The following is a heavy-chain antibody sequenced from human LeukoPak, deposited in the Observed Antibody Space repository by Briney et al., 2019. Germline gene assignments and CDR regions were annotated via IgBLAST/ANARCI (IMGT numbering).Heavy chain of an antibody. J-gene: IGHJ6*02. V-gene: IGHV1-18*01. CDR2: ISAYNGNT. Sequence: GASVKVSCKASGYTLTSYGISWVRQAPGQGLERMGWISAYNGNTKYAQTLQGTVTLTTDKSTSTAYMELRRLRSDDTAVYYCAREPPEDIVVVPAAMYYYYYGMDVWGQGTTVTVSS. CDR3: AREPPEDIVVVPAAMYYYYYGMDV. D-gene: IGHD2-2*01. CDR1: GYTLTSYG.